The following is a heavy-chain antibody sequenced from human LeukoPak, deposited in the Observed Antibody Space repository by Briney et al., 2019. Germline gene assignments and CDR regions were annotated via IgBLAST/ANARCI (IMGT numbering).Heavy chain of an antibody. Sequence: SQTLSLTCTVSGPSISRGSYFSPWLRQPAGTGLECFGRIFSSGSTNYNPSLRTRVTISVDTSNNQYSLKLTSVTAADTAVYYCARELRYDNSDSGAFWGQGTVVTVSS. CDR1: GPSISRGSYF. J-gene: IGHJ3*01. CDR3: ARELRYDNSDSGAF. D-gene: IGHD3-22*01. V-gene: IGHV4-61*02. CDR2: IFSSGST.